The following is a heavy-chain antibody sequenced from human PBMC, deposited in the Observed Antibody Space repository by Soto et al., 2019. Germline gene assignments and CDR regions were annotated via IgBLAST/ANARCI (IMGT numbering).Heavy chain of an antibody. Sequence: PSETVSLTCAVYGGSFSGYYWSWIRQPPGKGLEWIGEINHSGSTNYNPSLKSRVTISVDTSKNQFSLKLSSVTAADTAVYYCASQSCSSTSCHRNPRYYYYYGMDVWGQGTTVTVS. D-gene: IGHD2-2*01. V-gene: IGHV4-34*01. CDR1: GGSFSGYY. CDR3: ASQSCSSTSCHRNPRYYYYYGMDV. J-gene: IGHJ6*02. CDR2: INHSGST.